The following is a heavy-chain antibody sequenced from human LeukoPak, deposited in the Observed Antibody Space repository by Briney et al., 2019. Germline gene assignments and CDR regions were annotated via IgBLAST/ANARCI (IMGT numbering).Heavy chain of an antibody. CDR2: IYYSGNT. V-gene: IGHV4-39*01. CDR1: GGSISSSSYY. Sequence: SETLSLTCTLSGGSISSSSYYCRWIRQPPRNRLEWIGTIYYSGNTYYNPSLTSRVPISVATSNNQFSLKLRSVPAADTALYYCASHQYSGSWINWFAPWGQGTLVTVSS. J-gene: IGHJ5*02. CDR3: ASHQYSGSWINWFAP. D-gene: IGHD6-13*01.